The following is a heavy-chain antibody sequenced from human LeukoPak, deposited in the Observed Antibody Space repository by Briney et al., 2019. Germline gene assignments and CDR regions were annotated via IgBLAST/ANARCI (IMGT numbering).Heavy chain of an antibody. V-gene: IGHV4-34*01. CDR3: ARGHRKYYDILTGYSPFGY. D-gene: IGHD3-9*01. Sequence: SETLSLTCAVSGGSFSGYYWSWIRQPPGKGLEWMGEINHSGNTNYNPSLESRGTISVDTSNNQFSLKLSSVTAADTAVYYCARGHRKYYDILTGYSPFGYWGQGTLVTVSS. J-gene: IGHJ4*02. CDR1: GGSFSGYY. CDR2: INHSGNT.